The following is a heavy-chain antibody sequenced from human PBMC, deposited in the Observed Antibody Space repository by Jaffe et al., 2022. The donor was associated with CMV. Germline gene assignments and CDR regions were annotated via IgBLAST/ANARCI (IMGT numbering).Heavy chain of an antibody. V-gene: IGHV1-46*01. CDR1: GYTFTSYY. D-gene: IGHD6-6*01. J-gene: IGHJ6*02. Sequence: QVQLVQSGAEVKKPGASVKVSCKASGYTFTSYYMHWVRQAPGQGLEWMGIINPSGGSTSYAQKFQGRVTMTRDTSTSTVYMELSSLRSEDTAVYYCARYPSIIRQLVPSLDYYYYGMDVWGQGTTVTVSS. CDR2: INPSGGST. CDR3: ARYPSIIRQLVPSLDYYYYGMDV.